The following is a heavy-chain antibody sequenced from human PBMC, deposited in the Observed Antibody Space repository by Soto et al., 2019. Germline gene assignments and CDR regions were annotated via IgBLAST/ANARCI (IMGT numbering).Heavy chain of an antibody. CDR2: ISSSSSYI. J-gene: IGHJ4*02. D-gene: IGHD5-12*01. V-gene: IGHV3-21*01. Sequence: GGSLRLSCAASGFTFSSYSMNWVRQAPGKGLEWVSSISSSSSYIYYADSVKGRFTISRDNAKNSLYLQMNSLRAEDTAVYYCARDLYRWVVATTYYGPCDYWGQGTLVTVSS. CDR3: ARDLYRWVVATTYYGPCDY. CDR1: GFTFSSYS.